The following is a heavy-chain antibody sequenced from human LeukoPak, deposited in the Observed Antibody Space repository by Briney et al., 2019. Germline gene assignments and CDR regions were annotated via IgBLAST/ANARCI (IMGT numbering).Heavy chain of an antibody. D-gene: IGHD6-13*01. J-gene: IGHJ4*02. CDR2: IKQDGSEK. V-gene: IGHV3-7*01. Sequence: GALLLSFAASGFAFSSYWMSWGRPAPGKGREWVANIKQDGSEKYYLDSVKGRFTISRDNAKNSLYLQMDSLRAEDTAVYYCAREGIAAAGTVDYWGQGTLVTVSS. CDR3: AREGIAAAGTVDY. CDR1: GFAFSSYW.